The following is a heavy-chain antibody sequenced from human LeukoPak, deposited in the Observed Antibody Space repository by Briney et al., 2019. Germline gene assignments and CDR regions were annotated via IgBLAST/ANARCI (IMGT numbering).Heavy chain of an antibody. D-gene: IGHD4-17*01. CDR3: AREGEGYGDDRERYFDY. CDR2: INWNGGST. V-gene: IGHV3-20*04. Sequence: GGSLRLSCAASGFTFDDYGMSWVRQAPGKGLEWVSGINWNGGSTGYADSVKGRFTISRDNAKNSLYLQMNSLRAEDTALYYCAREGEGYGDDRERYFDYWGQGTLVTVSS. CDR1: GFTFDDYG. J-gene: IGHJ4*02.